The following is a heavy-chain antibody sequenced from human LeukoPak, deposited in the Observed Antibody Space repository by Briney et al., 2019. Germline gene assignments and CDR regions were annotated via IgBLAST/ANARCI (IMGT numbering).Heavy chain of an antibody. V-gene: IGHV3-23*01. Sequence: PGGSLRLSCAASGFTLSSYAMSWVRQAPGKGLEWVSTFSDNGGSTYYADSMKGRFTISRDNSKNTLYLQINSLRAEDTAVYYCAKGVVAVAGLFDYWGQGTLVTVSS. CDR1: GFTLSSYA. CDR2: FSDNGGST. J-gene: IGHJ4*02. CDR3: AKGVVAVAGLFDY. D-gene: IGHD6-19*01.